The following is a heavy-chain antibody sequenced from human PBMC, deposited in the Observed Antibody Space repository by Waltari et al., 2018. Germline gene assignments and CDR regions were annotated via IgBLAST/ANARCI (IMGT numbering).Heavy chain of an antibody. CDR3: ARGLGIADPNDY. V-gene: IGHV4-34*01. D-gene: IGHD6-13*01. CDR2: IKHSGST. Sequence: QVQLQQWGAGLLKPSETLSLTCAVYGGSFSGYYWSWIRQPPGKGLEWIGEIKHSGSTNYNPSLKSRVTISVDTSKNQFSLKLSSVTAADTAVYYCARGLGIADPNDYWGQGTLVTVSS. CDR1: GGSFSGYY. J-gene: IGHJ4*02.